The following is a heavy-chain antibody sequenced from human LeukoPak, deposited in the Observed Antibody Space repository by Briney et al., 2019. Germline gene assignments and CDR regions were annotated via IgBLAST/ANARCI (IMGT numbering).Heavy chain of an antibody. CDR1: GGTFSSYA. J-gene: IGHJ6*03. D-gene: IGHD2-15*01. Sequence: SVKVSCKASGGTFSSYAISWVRQAPGQGLEWMGEIIPIFGTANYAQKFQGRVTITTDESTSTAYMELSSLRSEDTAVYYCASTPCSGGSCHGNYYYYMDVWGKGTTVTVSS. CDR3: ASTPCSGGSCHGNYYYYMDV. CDR2: IIPIFGTA. V-gene: IGHV1-69*05.